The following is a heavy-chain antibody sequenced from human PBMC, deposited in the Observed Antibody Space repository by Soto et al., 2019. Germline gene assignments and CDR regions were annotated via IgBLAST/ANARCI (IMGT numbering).Heavy chain of an antibody. CDR2: LAYDGSQK. D-gene: IGHD2-21*02. CDR3: AIVRVTDSPLDH. CDR1: GFTFRSSG. V-gene: IGHV3-30*02. J-gene: IGHJ4*02. Sequence: VQLVESGGGLVKPGGSLRLSCTASGFTFRSSGMHWVRQAPGKGLEWLAFLAYDGSQKFYADSVKGRFSISRDNTKNTLYLHMSSLTAEDTAIYYCAIVRVTDSPLDHWGPGTLVTVSS.